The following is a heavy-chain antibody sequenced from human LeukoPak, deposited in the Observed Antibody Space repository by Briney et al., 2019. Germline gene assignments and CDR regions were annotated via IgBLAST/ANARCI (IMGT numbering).Heavy chain of an antibody. CDR2: IYYSGST. Sequence: SETLSLTCTVSGGSISSYYWSWIRQPPGKGLEWIGYIYYSGSTNYNPSLKSRVTISVDTSKNQFSLKLSSVTAADTGVYYCARATSKSGYYHYWGQGTLVTVSS. CDR1: GGSISSYY. V-gene: IGHV4-59*01. CDR3: ARATSKSGYYHY. D-gene: IGHD3-22*01. J-gene: IGHJ4*02.